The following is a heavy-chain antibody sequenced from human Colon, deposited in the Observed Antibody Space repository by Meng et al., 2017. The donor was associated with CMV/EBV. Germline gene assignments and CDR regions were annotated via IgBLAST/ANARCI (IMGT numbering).Heavy chain of an antibody. CDR3: TRGNTALWDNDH. V-gene: IGHV4-38-2*02. CDR1: GGSISKGYY. J-gene: IGHJ4*02. D-gene: IGHD3-16*01. CDR2: IYHTGDT. Sequence: GSLRLSCSVSGGSISKGYYWGWIRQAPGETLEWLVSIYHTGDTYDNPSLKTRVTISVDTAKNQFSLKLSSVTAADTAIYYCTRGNTALWDNDHWGQGTLVTVSS.